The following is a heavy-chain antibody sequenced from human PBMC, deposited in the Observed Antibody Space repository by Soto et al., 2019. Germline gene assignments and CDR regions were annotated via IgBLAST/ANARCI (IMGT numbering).Heavy chain of an antibody. CDR3: ARGRNYDFWSGYHDAFDI. CDR2: MNPNSGNT. Sequence: GASVKVSCKASGYTFTSYDINWARQATGQGLEWMGWMNPNSGNTGYAQKFQGRVTMTRNTSISTAYMELSSLRSEDTAVYYCARGRNYDFWSGYHDAFDIWGQGTMVTVSS. V-gene: IGHV1-8*01. CDR1: GYTFTSYD. D-gene: IGHD3-3*01. J-gene: IGHJ3*02.